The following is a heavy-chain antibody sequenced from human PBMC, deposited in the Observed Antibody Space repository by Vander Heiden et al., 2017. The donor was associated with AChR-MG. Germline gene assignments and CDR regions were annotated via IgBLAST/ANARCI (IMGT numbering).Heavy chain of an antibody. Sequence: QVQLVESGGGVVQPGRFLTLSCAASGFTFSNYGMHWVRQAPGKGLEWVAVIWYDGSNKKYADSVKGRFTISKDDSKNTLYLQMNSLRGGDTAVYYCARDSSGGGTYLEYWGQGTLVTVSS. D-gene: IGHD3-16*01. V-gene: IGHV3-33*01. CDR1: GFTFSNYG. CDR2: IWYDGSNK. J-gene: IGHJ4*02. CDR3: ARDSSGGGTYLEY.